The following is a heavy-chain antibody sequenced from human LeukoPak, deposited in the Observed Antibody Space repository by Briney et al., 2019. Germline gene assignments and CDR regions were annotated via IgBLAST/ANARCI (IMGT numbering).Heavy chain of an antibody. J-gene: IGHJ4*02. Sequence: GSSVKVSCKASGYTFTGYYMHWVRQAPGQGLEWMGWINTNSGGTNCAQKFQGWVTMTRDTSISTAYMELSRLRSDDTAVYYCARAGIAAAGHFDYWGQGTLVTVSS. CDR2: INTNSGGT. V-gene: IGHV1-2*04. D-gene: IGHD6-13*01. CDR1: GYTFTGYY. CDR3: ARAGIAAAGHFDY.